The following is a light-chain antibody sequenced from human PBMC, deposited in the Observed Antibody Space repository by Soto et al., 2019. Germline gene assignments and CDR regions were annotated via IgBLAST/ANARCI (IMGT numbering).Light chain of an antibody. J-gene: IGKJ4*01. CDR2: GSS. V-gene: IGKV3-20*01. CDR3: QHNQSVT. Sequence: IVLTQSPATLALSPGDRATLSCRASRSVSSSYLAWYQHKPGQAPRLPIHGSSSRVTGIPDRFSGSGSGTDFTLTITRLEPEDFAVYYCQHNQSVTFGGGTKVDIK. CDR1: RSVSSSY.